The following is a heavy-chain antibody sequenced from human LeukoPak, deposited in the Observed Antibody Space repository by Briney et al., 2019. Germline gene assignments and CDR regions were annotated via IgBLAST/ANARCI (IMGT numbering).Heavy chain of an antibody. CDR2: MYYRGST. D-gene: IGHD3-22*01. CDR1: GGSISSSSHY. CDR3: ARGQGVTVIKVGKNWFDP. J-gene: IGHJ5*02. Sequence: SETLSLTCTVSGGSISSSSHYWGWIRQPPGKGLEWIGSMYYRGSTYHNPSLKSRVTISVDTSKNQFSLKLSSVTAADTAVYYCARGQGVTVIKVGKNWFDPWSQGTQVIVSP. V-gene: IGHV4-39*07.